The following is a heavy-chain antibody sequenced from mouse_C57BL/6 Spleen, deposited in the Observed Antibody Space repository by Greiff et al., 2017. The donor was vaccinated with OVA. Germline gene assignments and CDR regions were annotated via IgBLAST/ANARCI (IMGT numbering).Heavy chain of an antibody. J-gene: IGHJ3*01. CDR3: ARYYYGSSTWFAY. CDR2: INPSTGGT. CDR1: GYSFTGYY. V-gene: IGHV1-42*01. Sequence: EVQLQQSGPELVKPGDSVKISCKASGYSFTGYYMNWVKQSPEKSLEWIGEINPSTGGTTYNQKFKAKATLTVDKSSSTAYMQLKSLTSEDSAVYYCARYYYGSSTWFAYWGQGTLVTVSA. D-gene: IGHD1-1*01.